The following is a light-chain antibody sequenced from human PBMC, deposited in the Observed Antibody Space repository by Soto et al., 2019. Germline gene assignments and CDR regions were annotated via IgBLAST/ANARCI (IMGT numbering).Light chain of an antibody. CDR1: SSDVGGYDY. J-gene: IGLJ3*02. CDR3: SSFVAGNNYWV. Sequence: QSALTQPPSASGSPGRSVTISCTGTSSDVGGYDYVSWFQQHPSKAPKLIIYEVTKRPSGVPDRFSASKSGNTASLTVSGLQAEDEADYYCSSFVAGNNYWVFGGGTKLTVL. V-gene: IGLV2-8*01. CDR2: EVT.